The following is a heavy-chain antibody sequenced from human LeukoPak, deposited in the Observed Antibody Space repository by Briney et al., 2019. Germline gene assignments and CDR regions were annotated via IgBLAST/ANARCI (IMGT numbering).Heavy chain of an antibody. CDR3: AREATWGQWYFDL. CDR1: GFSFHDHG. Sequence: GTSLRLSCAASGFSFHDHGMDWVRQAPGKGLEWVAVIAADGGVKQYADSVKGRFSLSRDNSKNTVSLQMNGLTAEDTAVYYCAREATWGQWYFDLWGQGAPVTASS. V-gene: IGHV3-30*03. CDR2: IAADGGVK. J-gene: IGHJ4*02. D-gene: IGHD6-19*01.